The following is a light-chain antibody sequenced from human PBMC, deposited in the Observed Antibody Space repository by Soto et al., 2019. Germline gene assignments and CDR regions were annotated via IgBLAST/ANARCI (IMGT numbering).Light chain of an antibody. J-gene: IGKJ1*01. CDR1: QTVKNN. Sequence: DIQMTQSPSSVAASVGDSVSFACQSSQTVKNNVNWYQHTRGKAPKLLISGSSNFQNGVPPRFSGSGTGTDFTLTINSLQPEDAATYYCQQTYRHPRTFGQGTSVDIK. CDR3: QQTYRHPRT. CDR2: GSS. V-gene: IGKV1-39*01.